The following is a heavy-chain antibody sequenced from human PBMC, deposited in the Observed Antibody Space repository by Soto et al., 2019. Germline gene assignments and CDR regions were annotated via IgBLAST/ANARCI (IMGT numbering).Heavy chain of an antibody. J-gene: IGHJ4*02. Sequence: GGSLRLSCAASGFTFSDYYMSWIRQAPGKGLEWVSYISSSGSTIYYADSVKGRFTISRDNAKNSLYLQMNSLRAEDTAVYYCARAGPPVTIFGMVIIEGSMDVWGQGPLVTVSS. D-gene: IGHD3-3*01. CDR3: ARAGPPVTIFGMVIIEGSMDV. CDR1: GFTFSDYY. CDR2: ISSSGSTI. V-gene: IGHV3-11*01.